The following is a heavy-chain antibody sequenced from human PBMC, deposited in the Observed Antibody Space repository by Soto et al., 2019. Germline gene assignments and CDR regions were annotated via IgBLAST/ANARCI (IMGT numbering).Heavy chain of an antibody. J-gene: IGHJ6*02. CDR2: IIPIFGTA. Sequence: QVQLVQSGAEVKKPGSSVKVSCKASGGTFSSYAISWVRQAPGQGLEWMGGIIPIFGTANYAQKFQGRVTLTADIATRTAYMELCRLRTEVTSWYYCAWAPAGYYSGCGYYYYGMDVWGQGATGTVSS. CDR3: AWAPAGYYSGCGYYYYGMDV. D-gene: IGHD3-9*01. V-gene: IGHV1-69*14. CDR1: GGTFSSYA.